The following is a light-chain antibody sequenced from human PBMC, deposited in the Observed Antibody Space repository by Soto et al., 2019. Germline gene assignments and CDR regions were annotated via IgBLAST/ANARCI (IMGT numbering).Light chain of an antibody. V-gene: IGKV1-5*01. Sequence: DIQMTQYPSILSSSLGDSVTITCRASQSISSWLAWYQQKPGKAPKLLIYDASSLESGVQSRFSGSGSGTEFTLTIRSLQPDDFATYYCKQYNSYWTCGQGTKVDIK. CDR3: KQYNSYWT. CDR2: DAS. J-gene: IGKJ1*01. CDR1: QSISSW.